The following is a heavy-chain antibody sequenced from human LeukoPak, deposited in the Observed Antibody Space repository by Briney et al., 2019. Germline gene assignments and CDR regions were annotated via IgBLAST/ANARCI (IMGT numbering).Heavy chain of an antibody. Sequence: SETLSLTCTVSGGSISSSDYYWGWIRQPPGKGLEWIGSIYYSVTTYYNPSLKSRVTISVDTSKNQFSLKLNSVTAADTAVYYCARHVSWFDPWGQGTLVTVSS. CDR3: ARHVSWFDP. J-gene: IGHJ5*02. CDR2: IYYSVTT. CDR1: GGSISSSDYY. D-gene: IGHD2-8*01. V-gene: IGHV4-39*01.